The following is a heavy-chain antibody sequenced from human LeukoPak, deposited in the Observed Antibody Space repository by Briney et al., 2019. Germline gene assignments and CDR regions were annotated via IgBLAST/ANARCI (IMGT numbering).Heavy chain of an antibody. D-gene: IGHD6-19*01. CDR1: GFTFSSYA. CDR2: ISYDGSNK. V-gene: IGHV3-30-3*01. Sequence: PGGSLRLSCAASGFTFSSYAMHWVRQAPGKGLEWVAVISYDGSNKYYADSVKGRFTISRDNSKNTLYLQMNGLRAEDTAVYYCARDYHTVAVAGLFDYWGQGTLVTVSS. CDR3: ARDYHTVAVAGLFDY. J-gene: IGHJ4*02.